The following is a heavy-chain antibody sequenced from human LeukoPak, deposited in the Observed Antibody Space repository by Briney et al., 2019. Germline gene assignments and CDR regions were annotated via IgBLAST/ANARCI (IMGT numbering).Heavy chain of an antibody. J-gene: IGHJ4*02. CDR3: ARLRGITIFGVARTGYFDY. Sequence: PSETLSLTCAVYGGSFSGYYWSWIRQPPGKGLEWIGEINHSGSTNYNPSLKSRVTISVDTSKNQFSLKLSSVTAADTAVYYCARLRGITIFGVARTGYFDYWGQGTLVTVSS. D-gene: IGHD3-3*01. V-gene: IGHV4-34*01. CDR1: GGSFSGYY. CDR2: INHSGST.